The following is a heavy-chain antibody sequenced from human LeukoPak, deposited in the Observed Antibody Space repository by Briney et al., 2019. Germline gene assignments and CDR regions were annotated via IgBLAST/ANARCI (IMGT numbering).Heavy chain of an antibody. D-gene: IGHD5-18*01. J-gene: IGHJ4*02. CDR3: VRVGYSYGYRDWTHFDY. CDR1: GFTVSSNY. Sequence: GGSLRLSCAASGFTVSSNYMSWVRQAPGKGLEGVSIIYSGGSTYYADSVQGRFTISRDNSKNTLYLQMNSLRAEDTAVYFCVRVGYSYGYRDWTHFDYWGQGTLVTVSS. V-gene: IGHV3-66*02. CDR2: IYSGGST.